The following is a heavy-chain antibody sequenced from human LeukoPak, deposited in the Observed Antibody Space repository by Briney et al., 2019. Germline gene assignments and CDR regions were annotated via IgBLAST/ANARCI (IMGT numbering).Heavy chain of an antibody. CDR1: GGAFSSYA. D-gene: IGHD3-22*01. J-gene: IGHJ4*02. V-gene: IGHV1-69*13. CDR3: ARGGRYYYDSSGYYYLL. Sequence: ASVKVSCRASGGAFSSYAISWVRQAPGKGLEWMGGIIPIFGTANYAQKFQGRVTITADESTSTAYMELSSLRSEDTAVYYCARGGRYYYDSSGYYYLLWGQGTLVTVSS. CDR2: IIPIFGTA.